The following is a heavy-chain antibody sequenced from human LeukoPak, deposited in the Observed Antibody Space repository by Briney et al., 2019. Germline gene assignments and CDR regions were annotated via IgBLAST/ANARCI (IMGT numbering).Heavy chain of an antibody. Sequence: GGSLRLSCAVSGFTFSSYEMNWVRQAPGKGLEWVSYISSSGSTIYYADSVKGRFTISRDNAKKSLYLQMNSLRAEDTAVYYCARYDEADRHFDYWGQGTLVTVSS. CDR3: ARYDEADRHFDY. J-gene: IGHJ4*02. D-gene: IGHD3-3*01. V-gene: IGHV3-48*03. CDR2: ISSSGSTI. CDR1: GFTFSSYE.